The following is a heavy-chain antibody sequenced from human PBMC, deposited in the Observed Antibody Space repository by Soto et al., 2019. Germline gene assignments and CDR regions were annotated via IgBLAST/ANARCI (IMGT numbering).Heavy chain of an antibody. D-gene: IGHD6-6*01. V-gene: IGHV3-53*02. J-gene: IGHJ4*02. Sequence: EVQLVETGGGLIQPGGSLRLSCAASGFTVSSNYMNWVRQAPGKGLEWLSIIYSDGTKYYADSVKGRFSIPRENFKNTLYLEINNPRAEDTAGDFCAYLSNWGQGTLVTVSS. CDR1: GFTVSSNY. CDR3: AYLSN. CDR2: IYSDGTK.